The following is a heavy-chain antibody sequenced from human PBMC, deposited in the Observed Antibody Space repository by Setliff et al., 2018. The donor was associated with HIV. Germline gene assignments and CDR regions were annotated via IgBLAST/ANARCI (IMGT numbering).Heavy chain of an antibody. J-gene: IGHJ5*02. CDR1: GGSISSGGYD. D-gene: IGHD3-10*01. V-gene: IGHV4-39*07. Sequence: PSETLSLTCTVTGGSISSGGYDWSWIRQPPGKGLEWIGEINHSGSTNSNPSLKSRVTISADTSKNQFSLKLTSVTAADTAVYYCARGRMGYYGSGSYLPWGQGMLVTVSS. CDR2: INHSGST. CDR3: ARGRMGYYGSGSYLP.